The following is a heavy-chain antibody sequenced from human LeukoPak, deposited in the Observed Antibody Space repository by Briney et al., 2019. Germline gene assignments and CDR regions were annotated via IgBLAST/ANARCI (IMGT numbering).Heavy chain of an antibody. CDR2: IYHSGST. J-gene: IGHJ3*02. Sequence: PSETLSLTCAVSGYSISSVYYWGGSRPPPGKGRGGIGIIYHSGSTYYNPSLKSRVTISVDTSTNQFSLKLSSVTAADTAVYYCATLLSPLTYYDYVWGSYRYSDAFDIWGQGTMVTVSS. D-gene: IGHD3-16*02. CDR3: ATLLSPLTYYDYVWGSYRYSDAFDI. CDR1: GYSISSVYY. V-gene: IGHV4-38-2*01.